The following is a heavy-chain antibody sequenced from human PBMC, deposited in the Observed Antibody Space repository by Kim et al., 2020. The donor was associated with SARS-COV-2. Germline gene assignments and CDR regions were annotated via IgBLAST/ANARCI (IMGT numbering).Heavy chain of an antibody. CDR2: T. D-gene: IGHD3-10*01. J-gene: IGHJ4*02. V-gene: IGHV1-46*01. Sequence: TSYAQKFQGRVTMTRDTSTSTVYMELSSLRSEDTAVYYCARAGSTYYFDYWGQGTLVTVSS. CDR3: ARAGSTYYFDY.